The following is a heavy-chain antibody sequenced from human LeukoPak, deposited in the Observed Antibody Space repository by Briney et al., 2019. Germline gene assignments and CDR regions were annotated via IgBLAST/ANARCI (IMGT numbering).Heavy chain of an antibody. CDR3: ARQKWEQQGRDYYFNGLDV. Sequence: PSETLSLTCSVSIGSISSSKWWSWVRQSPVKGLEWIGEIYLYGTTNYNPSFTSRVTMSVDRSRNQFSLKLTSVTAADTAVYYCARQKWEQQGRDYYFNGLDVWGSGTTVIVSS. D-gene: IGHD1/OR15-1a*01. CDR1: IGSISSSKW. CDR2: IYLYGTT. V-gene: IGHV4-4*02. J-gene: IGHJ6*04.